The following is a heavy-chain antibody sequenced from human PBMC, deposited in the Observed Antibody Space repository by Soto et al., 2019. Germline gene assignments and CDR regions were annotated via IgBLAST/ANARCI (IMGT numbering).Heavy chain of an antibody. Sequence: SETLSLTCTVSGGSISSYYWSWIRQPPGKGLEWIGYIYYSGSTNYNPSLKSRVTISVDTSKNQFSLKLSSVTAADTAVYYCASKYNYYGSGSLDDAFDIWGQGTMVT. CDR2: IYYSGST. J-gene: IGHJ3*02. CDR1: GGSISSYY. CDR3: ASKYNYYGSGSLDDAFDI. D-gene: IGHD3-10*01. V-gene: IGHV4-59*01.